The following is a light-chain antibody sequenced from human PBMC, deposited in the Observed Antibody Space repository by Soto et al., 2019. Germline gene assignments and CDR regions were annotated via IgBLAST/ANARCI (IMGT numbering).Light chain of an antibody. V-gene: IGKV1-5*03. CDR1: QSISSW. CDR3: QQYKSSPWT. CDR2: KAS. J-gene: IGKJ1*01. Sequence: DIQMTQSPSTLSASVGDRVTITCRASQSISSWLAWYQQKPGKAPKLLIYKASSLESGVPSRFSGSGSGTEFNLTISSLQPDDFATYYCQQYKSSPWTFGQGTKVEIK.